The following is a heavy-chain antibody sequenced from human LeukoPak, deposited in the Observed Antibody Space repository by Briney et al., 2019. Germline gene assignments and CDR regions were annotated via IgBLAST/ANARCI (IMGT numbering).Heavy chain of an antibody. J-gene: IGHJ4*02. Sequence: SETLSLTCTVSGGSISSDNYWGWMRQTPGKGLDWIGRIYDSASTNYHPSLKSRVTIALDTSKNQVSLRLTSVTAADTAVYYCARCRDGGRGEAADYWGQGTLVTVSS. CDR3: ARCRDGGRGEAADY. CDR1: GGSISSDNY. V-gene: IGHV4-39*07. CDR2: IYDSAST. D-gene: IGHD4-23*01.